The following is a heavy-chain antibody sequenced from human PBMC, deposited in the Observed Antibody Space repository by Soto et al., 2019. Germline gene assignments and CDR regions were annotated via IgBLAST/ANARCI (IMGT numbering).Heavy chain of an antibody. CDR1: GFTFDDYA. CDR3: AEVAYCSVGSCYGDAFYI. CDR2: MSWHSGSI. D-gene: IGHD2-15*01. V-gene: IGHV3-9*01. Sequence: EVQLVESGGGLVQPGRSLRLSCAASGFTFDDYAMHWFRQAPGKVLEWLSGMSWHSGSIGYADSVKGLFTISRDNAKNSVYLQMNSLRAEDTALYYCAEVAYCSVGSCYGDAFYIWGQVRMVTVSS. J-gene: IGHJ3*02.